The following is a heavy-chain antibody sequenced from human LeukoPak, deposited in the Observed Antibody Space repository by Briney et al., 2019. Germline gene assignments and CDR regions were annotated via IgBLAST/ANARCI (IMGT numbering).Heavy chain of an antibody. CDR3: ARVLRFLEWLPQVPYYFDY. D-gene: IGHD3-3*01. J-gene: IGHJ4*02. CDR1: GGSISSGGYY. V-gene: IGHV4-30-2*01. Sequence: PSETLSLTCTVSGGSISSGGYYWSWIRQPPGKGLEWIGEINHSGSTNYNPSLKSRVTISVDTSKNQFSLKLSSVTAADTAVYYCARVLRFLEWLPQVPYYFDYWGQGTLVTVSS. CDR2: INHSGST.